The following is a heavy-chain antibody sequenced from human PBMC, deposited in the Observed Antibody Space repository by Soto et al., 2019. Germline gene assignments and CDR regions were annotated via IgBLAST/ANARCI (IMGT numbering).Heavy chain of an antibody. CDR2: MNPNSGNT. CDR1: GYTFASYD. J-gene: IGHJ5*02. Sequence: ASVKVSCKASGYTFASYDINWVRQATGQGLEWMGRMNPNSGNTAYAQKFQGRVTMNRNTSISTAHMQLSGLRSEDTAIYYCARTPILGAPHNWFSPCGQGTLVTVSS. D-gene: IGHD1-26*01. CDR3: ARTPILGAPHNWFSP. V-gene: IGHV1-8*01.